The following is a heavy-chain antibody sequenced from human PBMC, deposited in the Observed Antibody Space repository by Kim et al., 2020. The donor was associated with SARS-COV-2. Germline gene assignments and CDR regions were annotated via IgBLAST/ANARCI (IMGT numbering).Heavy chain of an antibody. D-gene: IGHD3-10*01. V-gene: IGHV3-30*04. J-gene: IGHJ4*02. CDR2: VSYDGNNK. CDR3: ARDNYGYYGSGSYFDY. Sequence: GGSLRLSCAASGFTFSNYAMHWVRQAPGKGLEWVAVVSYDGNNKYYADSVKGRFTISRDNSKNTLYLQMDSLRAEDTAGYYCARDNYGYYGSGSYFDYWGQRTLVTVSS. CDR1: GFTFSNYA.